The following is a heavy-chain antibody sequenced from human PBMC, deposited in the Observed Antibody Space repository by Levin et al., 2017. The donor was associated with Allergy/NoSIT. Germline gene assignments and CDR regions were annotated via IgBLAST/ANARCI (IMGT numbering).Heavy chain of an antibody. CDR3: AQGRSSSSFPTYFDY. Sequence: SGPTLVKPTQTLTLTCTFSGFSLSTSGVGVGWIRHPPGKALEWLALIYWDDDKRYSPSLKSRLTITKDTSKNQVVLTMTNMDPVDTATYYCAQGRSSSSFPTYFDYWGQGTLVTVSS. J-gene: IGHJ4*02. V-gene: IGHV2-5*02. CDR1: GFSLSTSGVG. CDR2: IYWDDDK. D-gene: IGHD6-6*01.